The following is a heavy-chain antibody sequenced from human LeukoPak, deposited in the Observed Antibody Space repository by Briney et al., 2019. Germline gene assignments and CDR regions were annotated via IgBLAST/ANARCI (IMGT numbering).Heavy chain of an antibody. CDR3: ARGWYNYYDSSGYRD. J-gene: IGHJ4*02. V-gene: IGHV3-66*01. CDR2: IYSGGST. CDR1: GFTVSSNY. D-gene: IGHD3-22*01. Sequence: GGSLRLSCAASGFTVSSNYMSWVRQAPGKGLEWVSVIYSGGSTYYADSVKGRFTISRDSSKNTLYLQMNSLRAEDTAVYYCARGWYNYYDSSGYRDWGQGTLVTVSS.